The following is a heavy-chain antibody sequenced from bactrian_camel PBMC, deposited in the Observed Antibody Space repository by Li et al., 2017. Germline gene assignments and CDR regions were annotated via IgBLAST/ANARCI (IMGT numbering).Heavy chain of an antibody. Sequence: VQLVESGGGSVQAGGSLRLSCVASGNNYSSNYMAWFRQAPGKEREGVAAIDSDGSTSYADSVKGRFTISRANTMNTLYLQMNSLKPEDTAMYHCAAVNRRYTRYPPLIKNEYKYWGRGTQVTVS. J-gene: IGHJ4*01. CDR3: AAVNRRYTRYPPLIKNEYKY. V-gene: IGHV3S53*01. CDR1: GNNYSSNY. CDR2: IDSDGST. D-gene: IGHD3*01.